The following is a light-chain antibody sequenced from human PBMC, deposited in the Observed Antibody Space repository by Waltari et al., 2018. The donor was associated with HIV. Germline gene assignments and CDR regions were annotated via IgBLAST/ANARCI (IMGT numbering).Light chain of an antibody. CDR1: QSVLYSSKNKNY. CDR2: WAS. J-gene: IGKJ1*01. Sequence: DIVMTQSPDSLAVPLGERATVTCKYSQSVLYSSKNKNYLAWYQQKPGQPPKLLIYWASTRESGVPDRFSGSGSGTDFTLTISSLQAEDVAVYYCQQYYGTPPTFGQGTKVEIK. CDR3: QQYYGTPPT. V-gene: IGKV4-1*01.